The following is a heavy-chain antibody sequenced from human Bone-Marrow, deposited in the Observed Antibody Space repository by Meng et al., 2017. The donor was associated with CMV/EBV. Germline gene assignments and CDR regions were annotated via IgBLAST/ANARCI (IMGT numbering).Heavy chain of an antibody. D-gene: IGHD5-12*01. J-gene: IGHJ4*02. CDR2: ISFDGNDV. Sequence: GGSLRLSCAASGFIFSSHPMHWVRQAPGRGLDWVAGISFDGNDVYYADSVTGRFTISRDKSKNTLSLRMHSLTAEDTALYYCARDLSLSGYPSLGFDYWGQGALVTVSS. CDR3: ARDLSLSGYPSLGFDY. CDR1: GFIFSSHP. V-gene: IGHV3-30*01.